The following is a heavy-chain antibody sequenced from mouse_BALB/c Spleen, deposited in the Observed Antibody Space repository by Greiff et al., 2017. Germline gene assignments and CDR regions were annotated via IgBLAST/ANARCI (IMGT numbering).Heavy chain of an antibody. D-gene: IGHD1-2*01. CDR3: AREGNSLLRLQYYFDY. V-gene: IGHV5-17*02. CDR2: ISSGSSTI. CDR1: GFTFSSFG. Sequence: EVQGVESGGGLVQPGGSRKLSCAASGFTFSSFGMHWVRQAPEKGLEWVAYISSGSSTIYYADTVKGRFTISRDNPKNTLFLQMTSLRSEDTAMYYCAREGNSLLRLQYYFDYWGQGTTLTVSS. J-gene: IGHJ2*01.